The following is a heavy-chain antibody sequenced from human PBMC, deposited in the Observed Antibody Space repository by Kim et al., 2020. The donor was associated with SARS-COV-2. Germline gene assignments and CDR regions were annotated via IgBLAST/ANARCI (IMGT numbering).Heavy chain of an antibody. CDR3: AKDLDSGSYHGVYYYYGMDV. CDR2: ISYDGSNK. V-gene: IGHV3-30*18. J-gene: IGHJ6*02. Sequence: GGSLRLSCAASGFTFSSYGMHWVRQAPGKGLEWVAVISYDGSNKYYADSVKGRFTISRDNSKNTLYLQMNSLRAEDTAVYYCAKDLDSGSYHGVYYYYGMDVWGQGTTVTVSS. D-gene: IGHD1-26*01. CDR1: GFTFSSYG.